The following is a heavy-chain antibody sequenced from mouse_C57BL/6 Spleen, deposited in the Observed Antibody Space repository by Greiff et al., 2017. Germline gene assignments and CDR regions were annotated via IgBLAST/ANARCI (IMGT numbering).Heavy chain of an antibody. CDR2: IRLKSDNYAT. CDR3: TDSLTTVVATPFDY. Sequence: EVKLEESGGGLVQPGGSMKLSCVASGFTFSNYWMNWVRQSPEKGLEWVAQIRLKSDNYATHYAESGKGRFTISRNDSKSSVYLQMNNLRAEDTGIYYCTDSLTTVVATPFDYWGQGTTLTVSS. J-gene: IGHJ2*01. CDR1: GFTFSNYW. D-gene: IGHD1-1*01. V-gene: IGHV6-3*01.